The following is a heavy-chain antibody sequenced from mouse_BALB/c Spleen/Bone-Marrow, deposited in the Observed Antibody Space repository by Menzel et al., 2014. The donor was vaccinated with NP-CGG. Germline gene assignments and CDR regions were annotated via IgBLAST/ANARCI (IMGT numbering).Heavy chain of an antibody. J-gene: IGHJ4*01. D-gene: IGHD2-9*01. CDR1: GFSLTSYG. V-gene: IGHV2-2*02. Sequence: VKLQESGLGLVQPSQSLSITCTVSGFSLTSYGVHWVRQSPGKGLEWLGVIWSGGSTDYNAAFISRLSISKDNSKSQVFFKMNSLQANDTAIYYCARTYYGYDYAMDYWGQGTSVTVSS. CDR3: ARTYYGYDYAMDY. CDR2: IWSGGST.